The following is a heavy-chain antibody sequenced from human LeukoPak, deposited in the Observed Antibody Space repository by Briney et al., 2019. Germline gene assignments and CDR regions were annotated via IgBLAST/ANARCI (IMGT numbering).Heavy chain of an antibody. Sequence: QPVGSLRLSCAASGFNFDEYAMQWVRPGSGGGLEWVSVISGDGTIIHYGDSVKGRFTISRDTRKNSVGLQMNSLTTEDTALYYCTKLTGDLPVDAIDFWGQGTMVTASS. CDR2: ISGDGTII. J-gene: IGHJ3*01. CDR3: TKLTGDLPVDAIDF. V-gene: IGHV3-43*02. CDR1: GFNFDEYA. D-gene: IGHD7-27*01.